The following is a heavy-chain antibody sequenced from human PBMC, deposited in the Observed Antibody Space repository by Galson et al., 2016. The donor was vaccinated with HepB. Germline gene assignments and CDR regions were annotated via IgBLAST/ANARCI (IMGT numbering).Heavy chain of an antibody. Sequence: SLRLSCAASGFTFSSYAMAWVRQAPGKGLEWVSSISRSGDTTFYADSVKGRFTLSRDNSKETLYRQIHSLRAEDTAVYYCAKDRETTSWGNFAHWGRGTLVTVSS. V-gene: IGHV3-23*01. J-gene: IGHJ4*02. CDR1: GFTFSSYA. CDR2: ISRSGDTT. D-gene: IGHD3-16*01. CDR3: AKDRETTSWGNFAH.